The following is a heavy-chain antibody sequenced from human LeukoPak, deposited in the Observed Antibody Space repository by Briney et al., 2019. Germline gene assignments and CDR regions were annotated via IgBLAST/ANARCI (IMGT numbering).Heavy chain of an antibody. CDR3: AREARLLLPRGNELLDIFDY. J-gene: IGHJ4*02. V-gene: IGHV4-4*07. CDR2: MSASGTT. D-gene: IGHD3-22*01. Sequence: SETLSLTCSVSGASISSYSWNWIRQPAGKGLEWIGRMSASGTTVYNSSLESRVTMSVGPSNRQFSLRLSSVTAADTAVYYCAREARLLLPRGNELLDIFDYWGQGTLVTVSS. CDR1: GASISSYS.